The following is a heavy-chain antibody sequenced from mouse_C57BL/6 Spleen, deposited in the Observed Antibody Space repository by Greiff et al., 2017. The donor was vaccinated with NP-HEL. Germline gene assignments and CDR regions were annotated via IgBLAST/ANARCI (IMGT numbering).Heavy chain of an antibody. D-gene: IGHD1-1*01. CDR3: ARPSVYDGFAMDD. CDR2: IHPNSGST. V-gene: IGHV1-64*01. CDR1: GYTFTSYW. J-gene: IGHJ4*01. Sequence: VQLQQPGAELVKPGASVKLSCKASGYTFTSYWMHWVKQRPGQGLEWIGMIHPNSGSTNYNEKFKSKATLTVDKSSSTAYMQLSSLTSEDSAVYYCARPSVYDGFAMDDWGQGTSVTVSS.